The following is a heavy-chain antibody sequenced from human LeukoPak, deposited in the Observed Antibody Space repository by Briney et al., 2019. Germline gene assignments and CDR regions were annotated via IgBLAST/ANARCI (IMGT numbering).Heavy chain of an antibody. CDR2: TSSSDDGT. D-gene: IGHD2-21*01. CDR3: ARAPVTSCRGAFCYPFDL. Sequence: GGSLRLSCAASGFTFSSYWMSWVRQVPGKGLEWVSATSSSDDGTYHADSVRGRFTIYRDNFRNTLYLQMNRLRVEDAALYYCARAPVTSCRGAFCYPFDLWGQGALVTVSS. V-gene: IGHV3-23*01. CDR1: GFTFSSYW. J-gene: IGHJ4*02.